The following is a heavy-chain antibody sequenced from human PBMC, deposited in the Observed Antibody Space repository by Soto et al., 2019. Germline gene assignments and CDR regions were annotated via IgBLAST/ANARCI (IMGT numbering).Heavy chain of an antibody. V-gene: IGHV1-69*13. CDR2: IMPIFGTA. CDR3: ASLIAAAGPPHSPRYYYGMVV. Sequence: ASVKVSCKASGGTFKSYAISWVRQAPGQGLEWLGGIMPIFGTADYAQKFQGRVTITADESTSTAYMELSSLRSEDTAVYYCASLIAAAGPPHSPRYYYGMVVWGQVTTVT. D-gene: IGHD6-13*01. J-gene: IGHJ6*02. CDR1: GGTFKSYA.